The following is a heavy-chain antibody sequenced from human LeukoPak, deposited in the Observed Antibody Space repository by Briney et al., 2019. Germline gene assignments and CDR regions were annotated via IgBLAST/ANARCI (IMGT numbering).Heavy chain of an antibody. J-gene: IGHJ5*02. CDR1: GGSISSYY. D-gene: IGHD3-10*01. CDR3: ARDKVTMVRGAPYNWFDP. CDR2: IYHSGST. Sequence: PSETLSLTCTVSGGSISSYYWSWIRQPPGKGLEWIGSIYHSGSTYYNPSLKSRVTISVDTSKNQFSLKLSSVTAADTAVYYCARDKVTMVRGAPYNWFDPWGQGTLVTVSS. V-gene: IGHV4-59*12.